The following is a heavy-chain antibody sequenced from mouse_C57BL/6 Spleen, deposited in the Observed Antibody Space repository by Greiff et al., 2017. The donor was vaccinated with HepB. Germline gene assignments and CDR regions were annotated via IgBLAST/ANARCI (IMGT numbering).Heavy chain of an antibody. CDR3: TRDNYGPGFAY. J-gene: IGHJ3*01. D-gene: IGHD1-2*01. Sequence: EVKLMESGEGLVKPGGSLKLSCAASGFTFSSYAMSWVRQTPGQRLEWVAYISSGCDYIYYADTVKGRFTISRDNARNTLYLQMSSLKSEDTAMYYCTRDNYGPGFAYWGQGTLVTVSA. CDR1: GFTFSSYA. CDR2: ISSGCDYI. V-gene: IGHV5-9-1*02.